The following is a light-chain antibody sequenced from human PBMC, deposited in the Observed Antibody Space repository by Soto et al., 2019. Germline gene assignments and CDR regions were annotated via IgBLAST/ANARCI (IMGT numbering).Light chain of an antibody. V-gene: IGLV2-14*01. CDR1: SSDVGGFNY. CDR2: EVT. Sequence: QSVLPQPASVSGSPGQSITISCTGTSSDVGGFNYVSWYQQHPGKAPKLMIYEVTIRPSGVSDRFSGSKSGNTASLTVSGLQAEDEADYYCSSYTGGNPSYVFGTGTKVTVL. CDR3: SSYTGGNPSYV. J-gene: IGLJ1*01.